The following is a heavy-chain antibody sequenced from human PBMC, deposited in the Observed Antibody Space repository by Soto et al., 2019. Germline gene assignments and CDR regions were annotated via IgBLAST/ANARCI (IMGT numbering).Heavy chain of an antibody. J-gene: IGHJ4*02. Sequence: QVQLVQSGAEVKKPGASVKVSCKASGYTFTSYDINWVRQATGQGLEWMGWMNPNSGNTGYAQKFQGRVTMTRNTSISTADMELSSLRSEDTGVYYCAGGWWGVKGYFGLDYWGQGPLVTVSS. CDR1: GYTFTSYD. CDR3: AGGWWGVKGYFGLDY. CDR2: MNPNSGNT. V-gene: IGHV1-8*01. D-gene: IGHD2-8*02.